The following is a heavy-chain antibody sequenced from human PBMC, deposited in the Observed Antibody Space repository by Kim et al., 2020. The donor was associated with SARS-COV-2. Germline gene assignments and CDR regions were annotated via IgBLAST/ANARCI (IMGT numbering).Heavy chain of an antibody. V-gene: IGHV3-23*01. D-gene: IGHD3-10*01. J-gene: IGHJ6*02. CDR3: AKVSGSGSYLSDYYYYGMDV. Sequence: RFTISRDNSKNTLYLQMNSLRAEDTAVYYCAKVSGSGSYLSDYYYYGMDVWGQGTTVTVSS.